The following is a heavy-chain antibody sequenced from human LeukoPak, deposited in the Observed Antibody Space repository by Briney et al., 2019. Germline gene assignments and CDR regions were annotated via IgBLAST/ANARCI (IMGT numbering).Heavy chain of an antibody. CDR1: EYSLTELS. CDR2: FDPEDVDT. V-gene: IGHV1-24*01. D-gene: IGHD2-2*01. CDR3: ARDSSVVVPAATFDY. J-gene: IGHJ4*02. Sequence: ASVKVSCKVSEYSLTELSMHWVRLAPGKGLEWMGGFDPEDVDTIYAQKFEGRVTMTEDTSTDTAYMELSSLRSEDTAVYYCARDSSVVVPAATFDYWGQGTLVTVSS.